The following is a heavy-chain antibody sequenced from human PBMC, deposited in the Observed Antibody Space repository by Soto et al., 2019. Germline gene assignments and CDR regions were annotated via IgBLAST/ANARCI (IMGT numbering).Heavy chain of an antibody. CDR2: TYWDADK. V-gene: IGHV2-5*02. CDR3: ARLLWFGESGFDY. D-gene: IGHD3-10*01. CDR1: GFSLKTSGVG. J-gene: IGHJ4*02. Sequence: QITLKESGPTLVKPTQTLTLTCTFSGFSLKTSGVGVGWIRQPPGKALEWLALTYWDADKRYSPSVTSRLTITKDTSKNQVVLTMTDMAPVDTATYYCARLLWFGESGFDYWGQGTPVTVSS.